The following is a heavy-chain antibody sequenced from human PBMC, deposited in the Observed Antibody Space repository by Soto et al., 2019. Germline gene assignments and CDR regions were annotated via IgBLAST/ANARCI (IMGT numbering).Heavy chain of an antibody. CDR2: ISASSSSI. V-gene: IGHV3-48*01. D-gene: IGHD5-12*01. CDR1: GFTFSRYN. CDR3: ARDPYSGDDIDLDY. Sequence: EVQLVESGGDLVQPGGSLRLSCEASGFTFSRYNMNWVRQAPGKGLDWVSYISASSSSIFYADSVKGRFTISRDNAKNSLYLQINSLGAEDTAIYYCARDPYSGDDIDLDYWGQGTLVTVSS. J-gene: IGHJ4*02.